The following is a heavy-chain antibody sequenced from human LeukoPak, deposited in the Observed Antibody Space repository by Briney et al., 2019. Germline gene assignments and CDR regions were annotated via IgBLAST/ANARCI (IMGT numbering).Heavy chain of an antibody. V-gene: IGHV1-18*01. CDR2: ISGSKGNT. CDR3: ARYKAAPGMDGGEADS. CDR1: GYTFTNYG. D-gene: IGHD6-13*01. Sequence: ASVKVSCKASGYTFTNYGINWVRQAPGQGLGWMGWISGSKGNTKYAQNLQGRVTMTTDTSTSTAYMELRSLRSDDTAVYYCARYKAAPGMDGGEADSWGQGTLVTVSS. J-gene: IGHJ4*02.